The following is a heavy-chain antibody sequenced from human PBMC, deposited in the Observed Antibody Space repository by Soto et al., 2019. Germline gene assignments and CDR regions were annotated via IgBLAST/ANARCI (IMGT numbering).Heavy chain of an antibody. CDR3: VWEQLGAFDN. D-gene: IGHD1-26*01. CDR1: GFRFSDYT. J-gene: IGHJ4*02. V-gene: IGHV3-48*02. CDR2: IQTSRSVT. Sequence: EVQLVESGGGLVQPGGSLRLSCAASGFRFSDYTMNWVRQAPGKGLEWISFIQTSRSVTDYADSVKGRFTISRDNPKNSLYLQTSSLRDEDTSVYYCVWEQLGAFDNWGQGTLVTVSS.